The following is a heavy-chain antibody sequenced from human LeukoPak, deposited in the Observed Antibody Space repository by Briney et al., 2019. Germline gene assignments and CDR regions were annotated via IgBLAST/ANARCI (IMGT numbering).Heavy chain of an antibody. CDR1: GFTFSSYS. CDR3: AKAPMIEVLFDY. D-gene: IGHD3-22*01. CDR2: ISSSSSYI. Sequence: GGSLRLSCAASGFTFSSYSMNWVRQAPGKGLEWVSSISSSSSYIYYADSVKGRFTISRDNAKNSLYLQMNSLRAEDTAVYYCAKAPMIEVLFDYWGQGTLVTVSS. J-gene: IGHJ4*02. V-gene: IGHV3-21*04.